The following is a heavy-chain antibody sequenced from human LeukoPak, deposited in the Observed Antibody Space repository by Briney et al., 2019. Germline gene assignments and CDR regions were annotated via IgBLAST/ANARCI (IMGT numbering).Heavy chain of an antibody. J-gene: IGHJ5*02. V-gene: IGHV3-66*03. CDR1: GLSVSNYY. D-gene: IGHD4-17*01. CDR3: ARDRAVTQDWVEFDP. Sequence: PGGSLRLSCAGSGLSVSNYYMSWVRQAPGKGLEWVSLIRDSGETFYADSVKGRFTISRDNSKNTMYLQMNRLRVEDTAVYFWARDRAVTQDWVEFDPWGQGTLVTVSS. CDR2: IRDSGET.